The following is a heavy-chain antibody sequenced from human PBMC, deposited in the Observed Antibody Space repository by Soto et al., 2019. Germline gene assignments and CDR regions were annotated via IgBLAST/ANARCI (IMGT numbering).Heavy chain of an antibody. CDR3: ARDLDRYCDCCFDY. V-gene: IGHV3-33*01. CDR2: VWNDGSNK. J-gene: IGHJ4*02. Sequence: GGSLRLSCAASGLSFSSSGMHWVRQAPGKGLEWVAVVWNDGSNKYYADSVKGRFTISRDNSKNTLYLQMNSLRAEDTAIYYCARDLDRYCDCCFDYWGQGTRSTFSS. CDR1: GLSFSSSG. D-gene: IGHD2-21*02.